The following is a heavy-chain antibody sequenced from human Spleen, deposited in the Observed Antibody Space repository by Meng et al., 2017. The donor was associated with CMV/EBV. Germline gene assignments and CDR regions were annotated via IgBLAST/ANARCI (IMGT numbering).Heavy chain of an antibody. D-gene: IGHD3-22*01. CDR1: GGTFSSYA. Sequence: KASGGTFSSYAISWVRQAPGQGLEWMGGIIPIFGTANYAQKFQGRVTITTDESTSTAYMELSSLRSEDTAVYYCAEHYYDSSGYIYWGQGTLVTVSS. CDR3: AEHYYDSSGYIY. V-gene: IGHV1-69*05. CDR2: IIPIFGTA. J-gene: IGHJ4*02.